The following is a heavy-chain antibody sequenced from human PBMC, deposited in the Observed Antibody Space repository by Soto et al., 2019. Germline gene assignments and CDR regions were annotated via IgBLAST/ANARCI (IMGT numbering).Heavy chain of an antibody. J-gene: IGHJ4*02. CDR2: IDPSDSYV. CDR3: KRRDSYSFYQFDF. CDR1: GYSFTAYW. Sequence: GESLKISCQASGYSFTAYWITWVRQMPGKGLEWMATIDPSDSYVDYSPSFRGHVTFSVDRSITTVYLQWNSLKASDSAMYFCKRRDSYSFYQFDFWGQGALVTVSS. D-gene: IGHD5-18*01. V-gene: IGHV5-10-1*01.